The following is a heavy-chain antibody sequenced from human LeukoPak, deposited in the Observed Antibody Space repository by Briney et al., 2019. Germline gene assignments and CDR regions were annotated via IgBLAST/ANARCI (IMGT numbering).Heavy chain of an antibody. J-gene: IGHJ5*02. CDR3: ARGQRNDP. Sequence: GASVKVSCKSSGYTFTSYDINWVRQATGQGPEWMGWMHSDTGYADYAQKFQGRVTMTIDTSISTAYMELSSLRSDYTAVYFCARGQRNDPWGRGPLVSVSS. CDR1: GYTFTSYD. V-gene: IGHV1-8*01. CDR2: MHSDTGYA. D-gene: IGHD6-25*01.